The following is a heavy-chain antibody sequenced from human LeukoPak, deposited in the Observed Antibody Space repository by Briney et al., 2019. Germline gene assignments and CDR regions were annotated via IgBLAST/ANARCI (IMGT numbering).Heavy chain of an antibody. D-gene: IGHD3-10*01. CDR2: ISYDGSNK. CDR3: ARDSLGDPTYYFDY. J-gene: IGHJ4*02. Sequence: GGSLRLSCAASGFTFSSYAMHWVRQAPGKGLEWVAVISYDGSNKYYADSVKGRFTISRDNSKNTLYLQMNSLRAEDTALYYCARDSLGDPTYYFDYWGQGTLVTVSS. CDR1: GFTFSSYA. V-gene: IGHV3-30*04.